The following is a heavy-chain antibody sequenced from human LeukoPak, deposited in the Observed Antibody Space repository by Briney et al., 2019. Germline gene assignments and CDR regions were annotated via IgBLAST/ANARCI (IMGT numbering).Heavy chain of an antibody. D-gene: IGHD1-26*01. J-gene: IGHJ4*02. CDR2: ISSSGSTI. CDR3: ARDSMPSGSYTPLDY. Sequence: GGSLRLSCAASGFTFSDYYMSWIRQAPGKGLEWVSYISSSGSTIYYADSVKGRFTISRDNAKNSPYLQMNSLRAEDTAVYYCARDSMPSGSYTPLDYWGQGTLVTVSS. CDR1: GFTFSDYY. V-gene: IGHV3-11*04.